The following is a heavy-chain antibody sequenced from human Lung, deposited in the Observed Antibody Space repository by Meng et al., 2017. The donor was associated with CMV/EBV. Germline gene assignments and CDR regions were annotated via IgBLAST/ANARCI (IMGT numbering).Heavy chain of an antibody. D-gene: IGHD3-22*01. J-gene: IGHJ5*02. CDR2: IRTKTNNYAT. Sequence: GESXKISCVASGFTFSGSAMHWVRQAPGKGLEWVGRIRTKTNNYATSYAASVKGRFTISRDDSKDTAYLQMNSLKAEDTAVYYCTTQTYYYDSSAYYHWFDPWXQGTXVTVSS. CDR3: TTQTYYYDSSAYYHWFDP. V-gene: IGHV3-73*01. CDR1: GFTFSGSA.